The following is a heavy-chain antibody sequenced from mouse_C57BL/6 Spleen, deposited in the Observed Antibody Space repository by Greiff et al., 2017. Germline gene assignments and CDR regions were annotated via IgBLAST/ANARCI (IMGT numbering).Heavy chain of an antibody. CDR1: GFNIKDYY. CDR2: IDPEDGDT. J-gene: IGHJ4*01. D-gene: IGHD1-1*01. Sequence: EVQLQQSGAELVQPGASVKLSCTASGFNIKDYYMPWVQQRPEQGLEWIGRIDPEDGDTKYAPKFQGKATITADTSSNTAYLQVSSLTSEDTAVYSCARNCGSSVYAMDYWGQGTSVTAS. CDR3: ARNCGSSVYAMDY. V-gene: IGHV14-2*01.